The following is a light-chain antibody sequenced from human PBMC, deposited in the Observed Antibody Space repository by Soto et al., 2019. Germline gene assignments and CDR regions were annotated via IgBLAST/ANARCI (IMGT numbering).Light chain of an antibody. CDR2: GAS. V-gene: IGKV3-11*01. Sequence: ELVLTQSPVTLSFSPGVRAPLSCRASQSFRGLLAWYQQKPGQAPRLLSYGASIRANGIPDRFSGSRSGPDFTLTISSLQPEDFATYYCQQSYSSPPTFGQGTKVDIK. CDR1: QSFRGL. CDR3: QQSYSSPPT. J-gene: IGKJ1*01.